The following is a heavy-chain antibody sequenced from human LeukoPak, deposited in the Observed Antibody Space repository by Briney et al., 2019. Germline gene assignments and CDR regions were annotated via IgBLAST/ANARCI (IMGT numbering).Heavy chain of an antibody. CDR1: GYTFTSYY. J-gene: IGHJ3*02. D-gene: IGHD1-14*01. CDR2: INPSGGST. Sequence: ASVKVSCKASGYTFTSYYMHWVRQAPGQGPEWMGIINPSGGSTGYAQQFQGRLTMTRDTSTSTVYMELSSLRSEDTAVYYCARDSGEPLIRAFDIWGQGTMVTASS. V-gene: IGHV1-46*01. CDR3: ARDSGEPLIRAFDI.